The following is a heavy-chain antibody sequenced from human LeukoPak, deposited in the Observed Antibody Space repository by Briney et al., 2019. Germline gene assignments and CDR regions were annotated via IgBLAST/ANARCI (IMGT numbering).Heavy chain of an antibody. J-gene: IGHJ4*02. V-gene: IGHV1-18*01. CDR1: GYTFTSYG. CDR2: ISAYNGNT. D-gene: IGHD3-10*01. CDR3: ASYGSGSYFDY. Sequence: ASVKVSCKDSGYTFTSYGIRWVRQAPGQGLEWMEWISAYNGNTNYAQKLQGRVTMTTDTSTSTAYMELRSLRSDDTAVYYCASYGSGSYFDYWGPGTLVTVSS.